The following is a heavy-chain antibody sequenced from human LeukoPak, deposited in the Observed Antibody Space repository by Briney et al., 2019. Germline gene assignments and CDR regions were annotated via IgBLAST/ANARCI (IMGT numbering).Heavy chain of an antibody. V-gene: IGHV3-66*01. D-gene: IGHD3-10*01. CDR3: AKSDYGSGSKDFDY. Sequence: GGSLRLSCAASEFSVGSNYMTWVRQAPGKGLEWVSLIYSGGSTYYADSVKGRFTISRDNSKNTLDLQMNSLRAEDTAVYYCAKSDYGSGSKDFDYWGQGTLVTVSS. CDR1: EFSVGSNY. J-gene: IGHJ4*02. CDR2: IYSGGST.